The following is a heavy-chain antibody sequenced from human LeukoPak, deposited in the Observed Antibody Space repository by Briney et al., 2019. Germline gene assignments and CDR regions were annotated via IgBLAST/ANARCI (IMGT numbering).Heavy chain of an antibody. CDR2: ISYDGSNK. CDR3: VKDYYGSGSYAY. V-gene: IGHV3-30*18. J-gene: IGHJ4*02. CDR1: GFTFSSYG. D-gene: IGHD3-10*01. Sequence: PGGSLRLSCAASGFTFSSYGMHWVRQAPGKGLEWVAVISYDGSNKYYADSVKGRFTISRDNSKNTLYLQMNSLRAEDTAVYYCVKDYYGSGSYAYWGQGTLVTVSS.